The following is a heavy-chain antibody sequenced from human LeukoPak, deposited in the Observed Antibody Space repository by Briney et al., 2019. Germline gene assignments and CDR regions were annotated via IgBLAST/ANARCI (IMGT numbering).Heavy chain of an antibody. CDR1: GHTYRTHA. Sequence: GRSLRLPCAVSGHTYRTHAARWARHAPGKGLEWVSYISSGGTTIYYADSVKGRFTIYRDNAKNSLYPQMNSLRAKDTAVYYCARPMGTCSSASCYVYYYHGMEVWGQGTTVSVSS. D-gene: IGHD2-2*01. J-gene: IGHJ6*02. CDR3: ARPMGTCSSASCYVYYYHGMEV. V-gene: IGHV3-48*03. CDR2: ISSGGTTI.